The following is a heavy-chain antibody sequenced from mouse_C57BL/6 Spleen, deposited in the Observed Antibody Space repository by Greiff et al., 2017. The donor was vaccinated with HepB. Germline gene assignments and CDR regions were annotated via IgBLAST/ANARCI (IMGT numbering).Heavy chain of an antibody. D-gene: IGHD1-1*01. J-gene: IGHJ1*03. Sequence: VQLQQSGGDLVKPGGSLKLSCAASGFTFSSYGMSWVRQTPDKRLEWVATISSGGSYTYYPDSVKGRFTISRDNAKNTLYLQMRSLKSEDTAMYYCARHPSITTVVATRYFDVWGTGTTVTVSS. CDR3: ARHPSITTVVATRYFDV. V-gene: IGHV5-6*01. CDR2: ISSGGSYT. CDR1: GFTFSSYG.